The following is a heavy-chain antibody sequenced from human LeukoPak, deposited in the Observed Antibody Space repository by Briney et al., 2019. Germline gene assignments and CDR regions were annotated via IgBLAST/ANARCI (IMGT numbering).Heavy chain of an antibody. D-gene: IGHD4-4*01. Sequence: GGSLRLSCEASGFTLSTFWTSWVRQAPGKGLEWVANIKQDGSEKHYVDSVKGRFTISRDNAKNSLYLQMNSLRAEDTAVYYCARPRWLQFGPHDSWGQGSLVTVSS. CDR1: GFTLSTFW. CDR3: ARPRWLQFGPHDS. CDR2: IKQDGSEK. V-gene: IGHV3-7*01. J-gene: IGHJ4*02.